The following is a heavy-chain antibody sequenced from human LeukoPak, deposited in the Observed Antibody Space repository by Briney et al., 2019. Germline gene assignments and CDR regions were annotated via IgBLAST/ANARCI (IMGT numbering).Heavy chain of an antibody. CDR2: ISGSGGSA. CDR1: GFTFSSYA. V-gene: IGHV3-23*01. J-gene: IGHJ5*02. Sequence: GGSLRLSCAASGFTFSSYAMSWVRQAPGKGLEWVSAISGSGGSAYYADPVKGRFTISRDNSKNTLYLQMNRLRAEETAVYYCAKDGLDTYCGGDCYLGWSDPWGQGTLVTVSS. D-gene: IGHD2-21*02. CDR3: AKDGLDTYCGGDCYLGWSDP.